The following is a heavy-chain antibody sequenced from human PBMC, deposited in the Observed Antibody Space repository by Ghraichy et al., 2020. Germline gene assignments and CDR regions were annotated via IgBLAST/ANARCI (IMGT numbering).Heavy chain of an antibody. D-gene: IGHD3-16*02. CDR3: AKSPSETYFVWGSYRTDY. CDR2: ITGNSGTT. J-gene: IGHJ4*02. CDR1: GFTFSSYG. Sequence: GGSLRLSSAASGFTFSSYGMSWVRQAPGKGLEWVSSITGNSGTTYYADSVKGRFTISRDNSKNTLYLQMNSLRAEDTAVYYCAKSPSETYFVWGSYRTDYWGQGTLVTVSS. V-gene: IGHV3-23*01.